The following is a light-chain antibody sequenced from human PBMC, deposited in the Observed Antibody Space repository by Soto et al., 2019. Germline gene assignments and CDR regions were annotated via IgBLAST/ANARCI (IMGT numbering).Light chain of an antibody. CDR1: SSDVGGYNY. CDR2: DVT. J-gene: IGLJ1*01. V-gene: IGLV2-14*01. Sequence: QSALTQPASVSGSPGQSITISCTGTSSDVGGYNYVSWYQQHPVKAPKLMIYDVTNRPSGVSDRFSGSKSVNTASLTTSGLQAEDEADYYCSSYTSSSTPYVFGTGTKVTVL. CDR3: SSYTSSSTPYV.